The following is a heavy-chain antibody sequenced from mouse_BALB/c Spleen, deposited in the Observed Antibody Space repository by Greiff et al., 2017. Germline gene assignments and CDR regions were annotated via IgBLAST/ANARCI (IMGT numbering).Heavy chain of an antibody. CDR2: ISSGSSTI. J-gene: IGHJ3*01. CDR3: ARYDYDDGFAY. CDR1: GFTFSSFG. V-gene: IGHV5-17*02. D-gene: IGHD2-4*01. Sequence: EVHLVESGGGLVQPGGSRKLSCAASGFTFSSFGMHWVRQAPEKGLEWVAYISSGSSTIYYADTVKGRFTISRDNPKNTLFLQMTSLRSEDTAMYYCARYDYDDGFAYWGQGTLVTVSA.